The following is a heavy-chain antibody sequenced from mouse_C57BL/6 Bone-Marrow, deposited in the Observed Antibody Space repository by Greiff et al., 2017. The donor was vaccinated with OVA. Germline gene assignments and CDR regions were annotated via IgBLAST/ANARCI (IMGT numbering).Heavy chain of an antibody. CDR1: GYTFTSYG. CDR2: IYPRSGNT. D-gene: IGHD2-1*01. Sequence: QVQLKQSGAELARPGASVKLSCKASGYTFTSYGISWVKQRTGQGLEWIGEIYPRSGNTYYNEKFKGKATLTADKSSSTAYMELRSLTSEDSAVYCCARFELYYGNYRAWFAYWGQGTLVTVSA. CDR3: ARFELYYGNYRAWFAY. V-gene: IGHV1-81*01. J-gene: IGHJ3*01.